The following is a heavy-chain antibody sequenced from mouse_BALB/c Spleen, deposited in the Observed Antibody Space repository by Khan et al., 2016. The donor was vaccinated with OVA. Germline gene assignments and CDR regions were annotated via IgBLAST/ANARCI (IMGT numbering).Heavy chain of an antibody. D-gene: IGHD2-3*01. V-gene: IGHV1-87*01. Sequence: QVQLKESGAELARPGASVKLSCKASGYTFTSYWMQWVKQRPGQGLEWIGAIYPGIGDTRYTQKFRGKATLTADKSSPPAYMQLSSLASEDSAVYYCARTGGTYDGYFGYFDVWGAGTTVTVSS. J-gene: IGHJ1*01. CDR3: ARTGGTYDGYFGYFDV. CDR1: GYTFTSYW. CDR2: IYPGIGDT.